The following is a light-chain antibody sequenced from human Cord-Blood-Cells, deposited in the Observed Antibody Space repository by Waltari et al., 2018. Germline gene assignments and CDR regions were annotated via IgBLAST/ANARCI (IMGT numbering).Light chain of an antibody. CDR2: GAS. V-gene: IGKV3-15*01. CDR3: QQYNNWPPLT. Sequence: EIVMTQSPATLSVSPGERATLPCRASQSVSSNLAWYQQKPGQAPSLLIYGASTSATGIPARFSGSGSGTEFTLTISSLQSEDFAVYYCQQYNNWPPLTFGGGTKVEIK. J-gene: IGKJ4*01. CDR1: QSVSSN.